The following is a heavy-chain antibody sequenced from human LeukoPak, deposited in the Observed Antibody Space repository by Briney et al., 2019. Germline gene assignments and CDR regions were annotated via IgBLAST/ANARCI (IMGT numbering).Heavy chain of an antibody. CDR1: GGSISSSSYY. CDR3: ARLYYYGSGSYTAFDP. V-gene: IGHV4-39*01. J-gene: IGHJ5*02. CDR2: IYYSGST. Sequence: NPSETLSLTCTVSGGSISSSSYYWGWIRQPPGKGLEWIGSIYYSGSTYYNPSLKSRVTISVDTSENQFSLKLSSVTAADTAVYYCARLYYYGSGSYTAFDPWGQGTLVTVSS. D-gene: IGHD3-10*01.